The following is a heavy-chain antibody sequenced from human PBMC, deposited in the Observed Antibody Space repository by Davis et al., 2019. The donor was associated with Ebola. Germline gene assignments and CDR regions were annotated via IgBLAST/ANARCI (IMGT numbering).Heavy chain of an antibody. V-gene: IGHV3-30*18. CDR2: ISYDGSNK. CDR3: AKRSGPFDY. J-gene: IGHJ4*02. D-gene: IGHD3-10*01. Sequence: GGSLRLSCAASGFSFTAFGNYVMHWVRQAPGKGLEWVAVISYDGSNKYYADSVKGRVTISRDNSKNTLYLQMNSLRAEDTAVYYCAKRSGPFDYWGQGTLVTVSS. CDR1: GFSFTAFGNYV.